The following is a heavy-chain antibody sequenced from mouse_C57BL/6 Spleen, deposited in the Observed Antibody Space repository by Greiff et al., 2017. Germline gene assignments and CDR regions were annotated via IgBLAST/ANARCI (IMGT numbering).Heavy chain of an antibody. Sequence: QVQLKQSGAELVKPGASVKLSCKASGYTFTEYSIHWVKQRSGQGLEWIGWFYPGSGSTKYNEKFKDKATLTADKSSSTVCMELSSLTSEDSAIYFCARHVSNYYGYYFDYWGQGTTLTVSS. J-gene: IGHJ2*01. V-gene: IGHV1-62-2*01. CDR3: ARHVSNYYGYYFDY. CDR2: FYPGSGST. CDR1: GYTFTEYS. D-gene: IGHD1-1*01.